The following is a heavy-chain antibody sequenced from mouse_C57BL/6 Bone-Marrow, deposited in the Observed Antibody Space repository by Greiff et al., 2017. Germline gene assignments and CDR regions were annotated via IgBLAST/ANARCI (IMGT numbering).Heavy chain of an antibody. J-gene: IGHJ4*01. CDR2: IHPNSGST. V-gene: IGHV1-64*01. D-gene: IGHD2-4*01. CDR1: GYTFTSYW. CDR3: ARERGLRRGGYAMDY. Sequence: VQLQQPGAELVKPGASVKLSCKASGYTFTSYWMHWVKQRPGQGLEWIGMIHPNSGSTNYNEKFKSKATLTVDKSSSTAYMQLSSLTSEDSAVYYCARERGLRRGGYAMDYWGQGTSVTVSS.